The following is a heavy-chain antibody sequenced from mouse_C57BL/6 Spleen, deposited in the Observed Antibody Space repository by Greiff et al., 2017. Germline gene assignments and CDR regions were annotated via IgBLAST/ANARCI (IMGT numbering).Heavy chain of an antibody. CDR1: GYAFSSYW. Sequence: VMLVESGAELVKPGASVTISCKASGYAFSSYWMNWVKPRPGKGLEWIGQIYPGDGDTNYNGKFKGKATLTADKSSSTAYMQLSSLTAEDSAVYFCARLDYDMDYWGQGTSVTVSS. V-gene: IGHV1-80*01. CDR2: IYPGDGDT. J-gene: IGHJ4*01. CDR3: ARLDYDMDY.